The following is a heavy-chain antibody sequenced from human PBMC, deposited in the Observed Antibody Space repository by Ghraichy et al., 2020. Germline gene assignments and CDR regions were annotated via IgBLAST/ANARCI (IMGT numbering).Heavy chain of an antibody. CDR3: AKDRSAYCGGDCYLLDY. J-gene: IGHJ4*02. Sequence: GGSLRLSCAASGFTFSSYGMHWVRQAPGKGLEWVAFIRYDGSNKYYADSVKGRFTISRDNSKNTLYLQMNSLRAEDTAVYYCAKDRSAYCGGDCYLLDYWGQGTLVTVSS. CDR2: IRYDGSNK. D-gene: IGHD2-21*02. V-gene: IGHV3-30*02. CDR1: GFTFSSYG.